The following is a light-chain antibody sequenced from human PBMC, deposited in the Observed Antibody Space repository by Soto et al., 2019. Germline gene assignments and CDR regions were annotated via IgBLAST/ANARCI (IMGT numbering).Light chain of an antibody. CDR3: QQGSNWPWT. CDR1: QSVSSY. CDR2: DAS. Sequence: EIVLTQSPATLSLSPGERATLSCRASQSVSSYLAWYQQKPGQAPRLLIYDASNRASGIPARFSGSGSGPDFTLTISSLEPEDFAVYYCQQGSNWPWTVGQGTKVEIK. V-gene: IGKV3-11*01. J-gene: IGKJ1*01.